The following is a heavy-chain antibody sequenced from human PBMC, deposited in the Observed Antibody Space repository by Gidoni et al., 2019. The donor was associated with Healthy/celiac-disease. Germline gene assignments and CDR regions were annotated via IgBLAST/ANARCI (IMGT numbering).Heavy chain of an antibody. V-gene: IGHV4-34*01. CDR3: ATRAGYCSGGSCYSAEIDY. D-gene: IGHD2-15*01. CDR1: GGSFSGYY. J-gene: IGHJ4*02. CDR2: INHSGST. Sequence: QVQLQQWGAGLLKPSETLSLTCAVYGGSFSGYYWSWIRQPPGKGLEWIGEINHSGSTNYNPSLKSRVTISVDTSKNQFSLKLSSVTAADTAVYYCATRAGYCSGGSCYSAEIDYWGQGTLVTVSS.